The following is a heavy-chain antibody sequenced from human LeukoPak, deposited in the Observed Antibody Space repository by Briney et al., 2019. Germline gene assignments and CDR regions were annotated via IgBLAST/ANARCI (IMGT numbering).Heavy chain of an antibody. CDR3: AGSPLAVAGTAVV. CDR2: TYYRSKWYN. D-gene: IGHD6-19*01. V-gene: IGHV6-1*01. Sequence: SQTLSLTCAISGDSVSSNSAAWNWIRQSSSRGLGWLGRTYYRSKWYNDYAVSEKSRTTINPDTSKNQFSLQLNSVTPEDTAVYYCAGSPLAVAGTAVVWGQGTLVTVSS. CDR1: GDSVSSNSAA. J-gene: IGHJ4*02.